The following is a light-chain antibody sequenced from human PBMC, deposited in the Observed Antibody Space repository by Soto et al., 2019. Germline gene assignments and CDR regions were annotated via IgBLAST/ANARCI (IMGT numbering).Light chain of an antibody. J-gene: IGLJ2*01. Sequence: QAVVTQEPSLTVSPGGTVTLTCGSSTGAVTSGLYPYWFQQKPGQAPRTLIYETSNKHSWTPARFSGSLLGGKAALTLSGAQPEDEADYYCLLSYSGTRVFGGGTKLTVL. CDR2: ETS. CDR1: TGAVTSGLY. V-gene: IGLV7-46*01. CDR3: LLSYSGTRV.